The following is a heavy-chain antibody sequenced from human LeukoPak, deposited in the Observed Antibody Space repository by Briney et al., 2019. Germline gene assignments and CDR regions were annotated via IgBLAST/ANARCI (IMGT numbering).Heavy chain of an antibody. Sequence: GGSLRLSCAASGFTFSSYGMHWVRQAPGKGLEWVSVIYSGGSTYYADSVKGRFTISRDNSKNTLYLQMNSLRAEDTAVYYCARDRGYCRGTTCYAYYFDSWGQGTLVTVSS. V-gene: IGHV3-66*01. D-gene: IGHD2-2*01. CDR1: GFTFSSYG. CDR2: IYSGGST. J-gene: IGHJ4*02. CDR3: ARDRGYCRGTTCYAYYFDS.